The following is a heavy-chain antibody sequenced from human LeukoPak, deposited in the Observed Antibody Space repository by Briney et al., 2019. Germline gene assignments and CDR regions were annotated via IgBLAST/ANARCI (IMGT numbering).Heavy chain of an antibody. CDR1: GGSFSGYY. V-gene: IGHV4-34*01. CDR3: ARYNGDYYFDY. CDR2: INHSGST. D-gene: IGHD4-17*01. J-gene: IGHJ4*02. Sequence: PSETLSLTCAVYGGSFSGYYWSWIRQPPGKGLEWIGEINHSGSTNYNPSLESRVTISVDTSKNQFSLKLSSVTAADTAVYYCARYNGDYYFDYWGQGTLVTVSS.